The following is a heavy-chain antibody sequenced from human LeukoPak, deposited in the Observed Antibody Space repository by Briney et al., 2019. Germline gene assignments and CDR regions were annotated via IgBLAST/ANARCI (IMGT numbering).Heavy chain of an antibody. V-gene: IGHV4-59*01. J-gene: IGHJ4*02. CDR1: GGSISSYY. CDR2: IYYSGST. Sequence: SETLSLTCTVSGGSISSYYWTWIRQPPGKELEWIGYIYYSGSTNYNPSLKSRVTISVDTSRNQFSLKLSSVTAADTAVYYCARAGSYRLTATLWGQGTLVTVSS. CDR3: ARAGSYRLTATL. D-gene: IGHD2-21*02.